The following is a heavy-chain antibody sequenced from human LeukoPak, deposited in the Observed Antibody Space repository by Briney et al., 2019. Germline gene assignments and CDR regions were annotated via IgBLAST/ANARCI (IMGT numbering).Heavy chain of an antibody. D-gene: IGHD3-3*01. CDR1: GFTFSSYA. J-gene: IGHJ4*02. CDR2: ISGSGGST. Sequence: GGSLRLSCAASGFTFSSYAMSWVRQAPGKGLEWVSAISGSGGSTYYADSVKGRFTISRDNSKNTLYLQMNSLRAEDPAVYYCAKDRPYSITIFGVVITEYYFDYWGQGALVTVSS. CDR3: AKDRPYSITIFGVVITEYYFDY. V-gene: IGHV3-23*01.